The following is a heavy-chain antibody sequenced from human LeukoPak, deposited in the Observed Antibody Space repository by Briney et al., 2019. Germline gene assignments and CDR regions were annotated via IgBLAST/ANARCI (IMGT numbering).Heavy chain of an antibody. V-gene: IGHV1-69*04. Sequence: SMKVSCKASGGTFSSYAISWVRQAPWQGLEWMGRIIPILGLAKYTQKFQGGGTITEDKSTSTAYMELRSVRSEDTAEDYCATHYYDSSGYYFRGGPELDYWGQGTLVTVSS. CDR1: GGTFSSYA. D-gene: IGHD3-22*01. CDR3: ATHYYDSSGYYFRGGPELDY. J-gene: IGHJ4*02. CDR2: IIPILGLA.